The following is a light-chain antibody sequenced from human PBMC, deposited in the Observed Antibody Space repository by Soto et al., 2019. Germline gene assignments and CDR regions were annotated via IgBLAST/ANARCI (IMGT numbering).Light chain of an antibody. CDR3: NSYAGATGV. CDR1: SRDVGGHNY. CDR2: EVT. J-gene: IGLJ2*01. Sequence: QPVLTQPPSASGSPGQSVTISCTGTSRDVGGHNYVSWYQHHPGKAPKLMIYEVTKRPSGVPDRFSGSKSGNTASLTVSGLQADDEADYYCNSYAGATGVFGGGTKLTVL. V-gene: IGLV2-8*01.